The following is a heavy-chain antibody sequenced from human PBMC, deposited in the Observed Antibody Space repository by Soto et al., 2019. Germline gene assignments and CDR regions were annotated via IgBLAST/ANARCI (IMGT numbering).Heavy chain of an antibody. V-gene: IGHV3-7*03. J-gene: IGHJ4*02. D-gene: IGHD3-22*01. CDR2: IKQDGSEK. CDR1: GFTFSSYW. CDR3: ASVRNTYYYDSSGFFLG. Sequence: GESLKISCAASGFTFSSYWMSWVRQAPGKGLEWVANIKQDGSEKYYVDSVKGRFTISRDNAKNSLYLQMNSLRAEDTAVYYCASVRNTYYYDSSGFFLGWGQGTLVTVSS.